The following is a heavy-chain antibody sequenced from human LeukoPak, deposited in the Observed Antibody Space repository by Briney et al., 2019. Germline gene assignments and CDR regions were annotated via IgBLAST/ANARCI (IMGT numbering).Heavy chain of an antibody. Sequence: GGSLRLSCAASGFTVSSNYMSWVRQAPGKGLEWVSVIYSGGSTYYADSVKGRFTISRDNSKNTLYLQMNSLRAEDTAVYYCARDPRACSGGSCYPAGYDYWGQGTLVTVSS. V-gene: IGHV3-53*01. D-gene: IGHD2-15*01. CDR1: GFTVSSNY. CDR2: IYSGGST. J-gene: IGHJ4*02. CDR3: ARDPRACSGGSCYPAGYDY.